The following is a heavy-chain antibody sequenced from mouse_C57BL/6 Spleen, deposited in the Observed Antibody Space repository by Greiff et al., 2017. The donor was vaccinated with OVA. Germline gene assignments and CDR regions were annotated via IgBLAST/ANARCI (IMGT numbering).Heavy chain of an antibody. CDR3: ARDRANYYGSSGYFDV. Sequence: EVKLMESEGGLVQPGSSMKLSCTASGFTFSDYYMAWVRQVPEKGLEWVANINYDGSSTYYLDSLKSRFIISRDNAKNILYLQMSSLKSEDTATYYCARDRANYYGSSGYFDVWGTGTTVTVSS. CDR1: GFTFSDYY. J-gene: IGHJ1*03. D-gene: IGHD1-1*01. V-gene: IGHV5-16*01. CDR2: INYDGSST.